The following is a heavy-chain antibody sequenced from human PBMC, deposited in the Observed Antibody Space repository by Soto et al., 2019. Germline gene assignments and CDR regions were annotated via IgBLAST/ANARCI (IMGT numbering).Heavy chain of an antibody. V-gene: IGHV3-13*01. J-gene: IGHJ6*02. CDR2: IGTAGDT. D-gene: IGHD2-2*01. Sequence: GGSLRLSCAASGFTFSSYDMHWVRQATGKGLEWVSAIGTAGDTYYPGSVKGRFTISRENAKNSLYLQMISLRAEVTAEYYCARVRCSSTSCYERFTYYYGMDVWGQGTTVTVSS. CDR1: GFTFSSYD. CDR3: ARVRCSSTSCYERFTYYYGMDV.